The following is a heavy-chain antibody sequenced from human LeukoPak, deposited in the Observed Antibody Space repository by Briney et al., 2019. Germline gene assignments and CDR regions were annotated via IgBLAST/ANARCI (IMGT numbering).Heavy chain of an antibody. CDR1: GFTFSSYG. CDR3: TSSGYVWDYFDY. Sequence: GGSLRLSCAASGFTFSSYGMHWVRQASGKGLEWVGRIRSKANTYATAYAASVRGRFTISRDDSKNMAYLQMKSLKTEDTAVYYCTSSGYVWDYFDYWGQGTLVTVSS. V-gene: IGHV3-73*01. CDR2: IRSKANTYAT. D-gene: IGHD3-10*02. J-gene: IGHJ4*02.